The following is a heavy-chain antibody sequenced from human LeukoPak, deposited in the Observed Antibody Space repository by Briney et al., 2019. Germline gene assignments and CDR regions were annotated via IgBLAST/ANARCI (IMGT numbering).Heavy chain of an antibody. Sequence: GGSLRLSCALSGITLSNYGMSWVRQAPGKGLEWVAGISDSGGRTNYADSVKGRFTISRDNPKNTLYLQMNSLRAEDTAVYYCARAEDTQSINAFDIWGQGTMVTVSS. D-gene: IGHD5-18*01. J-gene: IGHJ3*02. V-gene: IGHV3-23*01. CDR2: ISDSGGRT. CDR3: ARAEDTQSINAFDI. CDR1: GITLSNYG.